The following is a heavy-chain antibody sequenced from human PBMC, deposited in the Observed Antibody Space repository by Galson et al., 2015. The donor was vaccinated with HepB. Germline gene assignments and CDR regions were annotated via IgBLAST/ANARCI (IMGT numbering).Heavy chain of an antibody. Sequence: SVKVSCKASGYTFTSYAMHWVRQAPGQRLEWMGWINAGNGNTKYSQKFQGRVTITRDTSASTAYMELSSLRSEDTAVYYCARPHFHSGYYGSGSYSSGWFDYWGQGTLVTVSS. CDR1: GYTFTSYA. D-gene: IGHD3-10*01. CDR3: ARPHFHSGYYGSGSYSSGWFDY. CDR2: INAGNGNT. V-gene: IGHV1-3*01. J-gene: IGHJ4*02.